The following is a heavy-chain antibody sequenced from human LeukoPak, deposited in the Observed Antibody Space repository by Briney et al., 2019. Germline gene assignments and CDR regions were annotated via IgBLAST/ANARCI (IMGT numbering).Heavy chain of an antibody. CDR1: GFSLSTSGVG. V-gene: IGHV2-5*02. Sequence: SGPTLVKPTQTLTLTCTFSGFSLSTSGVGVGWIRQPPGKALECLALIYWDDDKRYRPSLKSRLSIIKDTSKNQVVLTMTNVDPVDTATYYCAHTVTGRGNPDFDYWGQGTLVTVSS. CDR3: AHTVTGRGNPDFDY. D-gene: IGHD3-10*01. J-gene: IGHJ4*02. CDR2: IYWDDDK.